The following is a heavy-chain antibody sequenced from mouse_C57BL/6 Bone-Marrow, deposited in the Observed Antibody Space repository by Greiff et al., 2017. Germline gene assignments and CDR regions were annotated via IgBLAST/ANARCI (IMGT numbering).Heavy chain of an antibody. Sequence: VQLQQPGAELVMPGASVKLSCKASGYTFTSYWMHWVKQRPGQGLEWIGEINPSDSYTNYNQKFKGKSTLTVDQSSSTAYMQLSSLTSEDSAVXYYATTMVYNYARDYGGQGTSVTVSS. V-gene: IGHV1-69*01. CDR3: ATTMVYNYARDY. J-gene: IGHJ4*01. D-gene: IGHD2-2*01. CDR1: GYTFTSYW. CDR2: INPSDSYT.